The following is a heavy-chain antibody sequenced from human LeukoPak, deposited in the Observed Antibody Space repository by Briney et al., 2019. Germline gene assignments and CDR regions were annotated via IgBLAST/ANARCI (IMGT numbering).Heavy chain of an antibody. V-gene: IGHV3-53*01. D-gene: IGHD3-3*01. CDR1: GFTVSSNY. CDR3: ARAPRWSGYHNYFDY. Sequence: GGSLRLSCAASGFTVSSNYMSWVRQAPGKGLEWVSVIYSGGSTYYADSVKGRFTISRDNSKNTLYLQMNSLRAEDTAVYYCARAPRWSGYHNYFDYWGQGTLVTVSS. J-gene: IGHJ4*02. CDR2: IYSGGST.